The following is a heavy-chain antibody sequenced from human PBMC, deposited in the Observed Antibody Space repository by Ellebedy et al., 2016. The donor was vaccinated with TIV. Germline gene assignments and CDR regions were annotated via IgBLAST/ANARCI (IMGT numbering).Heavy chain of an antibody. V-gene: IGHV1-58*01. J-gene: IGHJ2*01. Sequence: AASVKVSCKASGFTFTKSAVQWVRQARGQRLEWIGWIVVGSGNTHYEQKFQERVTITSDMSTSTAYMELSSLRSEDTAVYYCAADSVVGPSASWYFDLWGRGTLVTVSS. CDR3: AADSVVGPSASWYFDL. CDR1: GFTFTKSA. D-gene: IGHD2-15*01. CDR2: IVVGSGNT.